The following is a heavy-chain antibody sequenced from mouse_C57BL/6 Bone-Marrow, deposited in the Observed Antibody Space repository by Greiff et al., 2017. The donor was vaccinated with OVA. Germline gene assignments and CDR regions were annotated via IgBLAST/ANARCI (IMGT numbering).Heavy chain of an antibody. CDR2: ISDGGSYT. CDR3: ARDLITTVVAPNYFDY. J-gene: IGHJ2*01. V-gene: IGHV5-4*01. CDR1: GFTFSSYA. D-gene: IGHD1-1*01. Sequence: EVQVVESGGGLVKPGGSLKLSCAASGFTFSSYAMSWVRQTPEKRLEWVATISDGGSYTYYPDNVKGRFTISRDNAKNNLYLQMSHLKSEDTAMYYCARDLITTVVAPNYFDYWGQGTTLTVSS.